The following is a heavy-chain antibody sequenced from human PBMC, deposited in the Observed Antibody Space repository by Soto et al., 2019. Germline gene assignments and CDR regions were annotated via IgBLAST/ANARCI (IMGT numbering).Heavy chain of an antibody. J-gene: IGHJ6*03. CDR2: INDSGNI. CDR3: XXXXXXXXXEXXRRGGHYYYMDV. D-gene: IGHD3-10*01. Sequence: QVQLQQWGAGLLKPSETLSLTCAVYGASFSGYQWTXIRXTPGXGXEWIGEINDSGNINYNPSLKSRVTISLDTPXXQXSXXLXXXXXXXXXXXXXXXXXXXXXXEXXRRGGHYYYMDVWGKGTTVTVSS. CDR1: GASFSGYQ. V-gene: IGHV4-34*01.